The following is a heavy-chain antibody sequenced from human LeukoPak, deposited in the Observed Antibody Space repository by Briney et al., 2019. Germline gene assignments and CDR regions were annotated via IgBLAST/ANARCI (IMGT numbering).Heavy chain of an antibody. Sequence: GGSLRLSCAASGFTFSSYGMHWVRQAPGKGLEWVAFIRYDGSNKYYAESVKGRFTISRDNSKNTLYLQMNSLRAEDTAVYYCAKDLMAGYSYGYSDFDYWGQGTLVTVSS. J-gene: IGHJ4*02. CDR3: AKDLMAGYSYGYSDFDY. CDR2: IRYDGSNK. CDR1: GFTFSSYG. D-gene: IGHD5-18*01. V-gene: IGHV3-30*02.